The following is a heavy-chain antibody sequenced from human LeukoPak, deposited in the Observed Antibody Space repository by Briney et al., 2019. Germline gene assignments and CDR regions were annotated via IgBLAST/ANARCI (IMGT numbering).Heavy chain of an antibody. V-gene: IGHV3-33*01. Sequence: GGSLRLSCAASGFTFSTYGMHWVRQAPGKGLEWVAVIWYDGSNKYYADSVKGRFIISRDYSKNTLYLQMNSLRAEDTAVYYCARGPGITAAGTFTSFFDYWGQGTLVTVSS. CDR2: IWYDGSNK. CDR1: GFTFSTYG. D-gene: IGHD6-13*01. J-gene: IGHJ4*02. CDR3: ARGPGITAAGTFTSFFDY.